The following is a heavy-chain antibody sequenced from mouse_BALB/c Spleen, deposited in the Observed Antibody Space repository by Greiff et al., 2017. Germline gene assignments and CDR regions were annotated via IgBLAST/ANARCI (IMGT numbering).Heavy chain of an antibody. J-gene: IGHJ4*01. Sequence: VQGVESGPGLVQPSQSLSITCTVSGFSLTSYGVHWVRQSPGKGLEWLGVIWSGGSTDYNAAFISRLSISKDNSKSQVFFKMNSLQADDTAIYYCARKGGNYVYYAMDYWGQGTSVTVSS. V-gene: IGHV2-4-1*01. D-gene: IGHD2-1*01. CDR2: IWSGGST. CDR3: ARKGGNYVYYAMDY. CDR1: GFSLTSYG.